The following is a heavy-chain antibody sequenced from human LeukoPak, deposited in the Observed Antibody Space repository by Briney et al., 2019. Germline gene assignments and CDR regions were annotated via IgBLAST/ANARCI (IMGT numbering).Heavy chain of an antibody. J-gene: IGHJ4*02. CDR1: GFTFSSYG. V-gene: IGHV3-33*01. CDR3: ARGPYYDFWSGYSEY. CDR2: IWYDGSNK. Sequence: GGSLRLSCAASGFTFSSYGMHCVRQAPGKGLEWVAVIWYDGSNKYYADSVKGRFTISRDNSKNTLYLQMNSLRAEDTAVYYCARGPYYDFWSGYSEYWGQGTLVTVSS. D-gene: IGHD3-3*01.